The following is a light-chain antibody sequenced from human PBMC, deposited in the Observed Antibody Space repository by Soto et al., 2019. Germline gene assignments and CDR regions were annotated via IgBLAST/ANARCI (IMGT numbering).Light chain of an antibody. CDR2: GAS. V-gene: IGKV3-15*01. CDR1: QDIRSS. CDR3: KQDSSWPLT. J-gene: IGKJ4*01. Sequence: EIVMTQSPATLSVSPGERVTLSCRASQDIRSSLAWYQQKPGQAPRLLIYGASIRATGVPATFSGSGSGTEFTLSISSLQSEHLGVYYCKQDSSWPLTFGGGPKVEI.